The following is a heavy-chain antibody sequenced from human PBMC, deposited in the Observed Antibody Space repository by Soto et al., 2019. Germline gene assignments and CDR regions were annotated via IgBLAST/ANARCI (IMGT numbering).Heavy chain of an antibody. CDR3: ARVVAYDYIWGSYPNRFAFDI. V-gene: IGHV4-59*01. CDR2: IYYSGST. CDR1: GGSISSYY. J-gene: IGHJ3*02. D-gene: IGHD3-16*02. Sequence: PSETLSLTCTVSGGSISSYYWIWIRQPPGKGLEWIGYIYYSGSTNYNPSLKSRVTISVDTSKNQFSLKLSSVTAADTAVYYCARVVAYDYIWGSYPNRFAFDIWGQGTMVTVSS.